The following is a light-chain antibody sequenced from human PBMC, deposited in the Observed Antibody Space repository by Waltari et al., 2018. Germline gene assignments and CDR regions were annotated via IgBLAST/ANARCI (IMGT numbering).Light chain of an antibody. CDR3: GSYVGLGTYV. CDR2: EVT. CDR1: SSDVGNYNI. J-gene: IGLJ1*01. Sequence: QSGLTQPASASGSPGQSITISCTGTSSDVGNYNIVPWCQQHPRKAPKLLIYEVTKRASATAVLFSASKSGNPASLTISGLRAQEDATDYFCGSYVGLGTYVFGTGTKVTV. V-gene: IGLV2-23*02.